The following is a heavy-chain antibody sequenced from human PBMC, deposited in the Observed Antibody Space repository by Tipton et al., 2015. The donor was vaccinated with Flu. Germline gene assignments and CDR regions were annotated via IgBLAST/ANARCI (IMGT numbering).Heavy chain of an antibody. Sequence: SLRLSCAASGFTVSSNYMSWVRQVPGKGLECVSVIYSGGSTYYADSVKGRFTISRDNSKNTLYLQMNSLRAEDTAVYYCAREDGNYYDTSGYSDYWGQGTLVTVSS. CDR1: GFTVSSNY. J-gene: IGHJ4*02. CDR2: IYSGGST. D-gene: IGHD3-22*01. CDR3: AREDGNYYDTSGYSDY. V-gene: IGHV3-66*02.